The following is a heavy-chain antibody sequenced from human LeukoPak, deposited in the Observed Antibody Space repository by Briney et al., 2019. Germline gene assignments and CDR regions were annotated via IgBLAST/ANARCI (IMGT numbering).Heavy chain of an antibody. CDR1: GFTFSSYA. CDR2: ISGSGGST. J-gene: IGHJ6*04. CDR3: AELGITMIGGV. D-gene: IGHD3-10*02. Sequence: GGALRLSCAASGFTFSSYAMSWVRQAPGKGLEWVSAISGSGGSTYYADSVKGRFTISRDKSKNTVFLQMNSLRAEDTAVYYCAELGITMIGGVWGKGTTVTISS. V-gene: IGHV3-23*01.